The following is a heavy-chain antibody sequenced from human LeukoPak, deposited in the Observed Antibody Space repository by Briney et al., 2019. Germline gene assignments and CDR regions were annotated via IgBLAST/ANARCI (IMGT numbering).Heavy chain of an antibody. Sequence: GGSLRLSCVGSGFTFSSFSMHWARQAPGDGLGWVAVISHDGSHKYYADSVKGRFTISRDNSKNTLSLQMNTLRPEDTGLFYCARDPNRLADYGGDYFDHWGQGTLVTVSS. D-gene: IGHD4-23*01. V-gene: IGHV3-30*04. CDR1: GFTFSSFS. CDR3: ARDPNRLADYGGDYFDH. J-gene: IGHJ4*02. CDR2: ISHDGSHK.